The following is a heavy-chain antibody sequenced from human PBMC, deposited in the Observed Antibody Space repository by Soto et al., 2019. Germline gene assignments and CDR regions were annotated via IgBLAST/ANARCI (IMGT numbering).Heavy chain of an antibody. Sequence: QPGGSLRLSCAASGFTFSSCAMHWVRQAPGKGLEWVAVISYDGSNKYYADSVKGRFTISRDNSKNTLYLQMNSLRAEDTAVYYCARENNYYSGMDVWGQGTTVTVSS. CDR2: ISYDGSNK. V-gene: IGHV3-30-3*01. CDR3: ARENNYYSGMDV. J-gene: IGHJ6*02. CDR1: GFTFSSCA.